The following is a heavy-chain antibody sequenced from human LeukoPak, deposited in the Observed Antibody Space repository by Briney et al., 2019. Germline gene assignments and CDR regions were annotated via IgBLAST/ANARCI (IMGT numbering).Heavy chain of an antibody. CDR2: ISGSGTGT. CDR1: GFGFTTHD. V-gene: IGHV3-23*01. CDR3: ARDSSGWTFDY. D-gene: IGHD6-19*01. J-gene: IGHJ4*02. Sequence: TGGSLRLSCVASGFGFTTHDMSWGRQAPGKGPEWVSSISGSGTGTYYTDSVKGRFTISRDNSKNTLYLQMNSLRAEDTAVYFCARDSSGWTFDYWGQGTLVTVSS.